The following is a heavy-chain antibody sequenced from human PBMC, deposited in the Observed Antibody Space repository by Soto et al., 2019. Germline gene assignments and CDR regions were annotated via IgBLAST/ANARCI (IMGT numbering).Heavy chain of an antibody. Sequence: SETLSLTCTVSGGSIGSYYWNWIRQPPGKGLEWIGYIYYSGSTNYNPSLKSRVTISVDTSKNQFSLKLSSVTAADTAVYYCARRYGSAFDIWGQGTMVTVSS. CDR3: ARRYGSAFDI. D-gene: IGHD3-10*01. J-gene: IGHJ3*02. CDR2: IYYSGST. V-gene: IGHV4-59*01. CDR1: GGSIGSYY.